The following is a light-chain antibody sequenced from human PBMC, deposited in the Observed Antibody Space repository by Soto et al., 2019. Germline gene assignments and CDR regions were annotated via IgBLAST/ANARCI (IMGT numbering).Light chain of an antibody. Sequence: QSVLTQSPSASGTPGQRVTISCSGSSSNIGSHSVDWYQQLPGTAPKLLIYRNNQRPSGVPDRFSGSKSGTSASLAISGLQSEDEADYYCAARDDSLNAVIFGGGTKLTVL. CDR2: RNN. J-gene: IGLJ2*01. V-gene: IGLV1-44*01. CDR1: SSNIGSHS. CDR3: AARDDSLNAVI.